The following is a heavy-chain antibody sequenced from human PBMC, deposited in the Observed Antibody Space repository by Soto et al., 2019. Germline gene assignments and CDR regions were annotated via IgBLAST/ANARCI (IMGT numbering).Heavy chain of an antibody. CDR2: IAPIGYST. Sequence: EVQLLESGGGLVQPGGSLRLSCAVSGLTLRNHAMSWVRQAPGKGLEWVSTIAPIGYSTHYAGSVEGRFTISRDDSKSTLDLQMNSLRADDTAVYYCVSWVSPHFDYWGQGTLVSVSS. CDR1: GLTLRNHA. CDR3: VSWVSPHFDY. J-gene: IGHJ4*02. D-gene: IGHD2-8*01. V-gene: IGHV3-23*01.